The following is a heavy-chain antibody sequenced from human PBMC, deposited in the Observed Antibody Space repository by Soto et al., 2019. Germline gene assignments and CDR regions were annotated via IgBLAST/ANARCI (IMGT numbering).Heavy chain of an antibody. V-gene: IGHV4-31*03. J-gene: IGHJ4*02. CDR3: ARGRSDIAVVPVDF. Sequence: QVQLQESGPGLVKPSQTLSLTCTVSGGSISTGGYYWSWIRQYPGKGLEWIGYIYYTGSAHYNPSRARRVTMAVDTSNNHFSLKLTSVTAADTAVYYCARGRSDIAVVPVDFWGPGTLVSVSS. CDR1: GGSISTGGYY. CDR2: IYYTGSA. D-gene: IGHD2-2*01.